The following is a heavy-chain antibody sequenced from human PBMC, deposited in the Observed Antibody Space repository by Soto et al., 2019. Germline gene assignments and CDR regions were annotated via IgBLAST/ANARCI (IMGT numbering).Heavy chain of an antibody. CDR2: ISAYNGNT. Sequence: ASVKVSCKASGYTFTSYGISWVRQAPGQGLEWMGWISAYNGNTNYAQKLQGRVTMTTDTSTSTAYMELRSLRSDDTAVYYCARDPPYDFWSGYSAYYYYNMDVWGKGTTVTVSS. CDR1: GYTFTSYG. CDR3: ARDPPYDFWSGYSAYYYYNMDV. D-gene: IGHD3-3*01. V-gene: IGHV1-18*01. J-gene: IGHJ6*03.